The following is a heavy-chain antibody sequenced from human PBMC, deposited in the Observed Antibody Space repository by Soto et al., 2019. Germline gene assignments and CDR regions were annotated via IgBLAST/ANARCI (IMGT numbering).Heavy chain of an antibody. CDR3: ARSLVGVSARGFDI. CDR1: GGSISSGGYY. J-gene: IGHJ3*02. CDR2: IYYSGCT. D-gene: IGHD2-15*01. Sequence: QVKLQESGPGLVKPSQTLSLTCTVSGGSISSGGYYWSWIRQHPGKGLEWIGYIYYSGCTYYNPSLKSRVTISVDTSKNQFSLKLSSVTAADTAVYYCARSLVGVSARGFDIWGQGTMVTVSS. V-gene: IGHV4-31*03.